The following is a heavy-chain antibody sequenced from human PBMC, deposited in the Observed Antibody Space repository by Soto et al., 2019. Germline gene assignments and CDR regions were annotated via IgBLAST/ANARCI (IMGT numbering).Heavy chain of an antibody. Sequence: QVQLVESGGGLVKPGGSLRLSCAASGFTFSDYYMSWIRQAPGKGLEWVSYISSSSSYTNYADSVKGRFTISRDNAKNSLYLQMNSLRVEDTAVYYCARVAGITGTNDYGMDVWGQGTTVTVSS. CDR3: ARVAGITGTNDYGMDV. D-gene: IGHD1-7*01. CDR2: ISSSSSYT. CDR1: GFTFSDYY. V-gene: IGHV3-11*06. J-gene: IGHJ6*02.